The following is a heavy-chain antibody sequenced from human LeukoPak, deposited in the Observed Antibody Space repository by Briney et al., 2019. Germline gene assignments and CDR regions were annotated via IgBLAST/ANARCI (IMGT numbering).Heavy chain of an antibody. CDR1: GFPFSSYA. CDR3: AKDQMGYCSGGSCYDFDY. D-gene: IGHD2-15*01. V-gene: IGHV3-23*01. CDR2: ISGSGGST. Sequence: PGGSLRLSCAASGFPFSSYAMSWVRQPPGKGLEWVSAISGSGGSTYYADSVKGRFTISRDNSKNTLYLQMNSLRAEDTAVYYCAKDQMGYCSGGSCYDFDYWGQGTLVTVSS. J-gene: IGHJ4*02.